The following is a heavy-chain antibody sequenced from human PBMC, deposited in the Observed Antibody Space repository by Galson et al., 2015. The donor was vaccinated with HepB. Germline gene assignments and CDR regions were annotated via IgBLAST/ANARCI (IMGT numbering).Heavy chain of an antibody. V-gene: IGHV5-51*01. CDR2: IYPGDSDT. CDR1: GYSFTSYW. Sequence: QSGAEVKKPGESLKISCKGSGYSFTSYWIGWVRQMPGKGLEWMGIIYPGDSDTRYSPSFQGQVTISADKSISTAYLQWSSLKASDTAMYYCARDASGYCSSTSCYEAAHYGMDVWGQGTTVTVSS. CDR3: ARDASGYCSSTSCYEAAHYGMDV. J-gene: IGHJ6*02. D-gene: IGHD2-2*03.